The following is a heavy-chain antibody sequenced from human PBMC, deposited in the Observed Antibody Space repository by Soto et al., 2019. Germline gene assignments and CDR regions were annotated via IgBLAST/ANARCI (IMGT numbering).Heavy chain of an antibody. CDR3: ARDAAYSSSAKDWFDP. J-gene: IGHJ5*02. CDR1: GFTFSTYW. Sequence: EVQLVESGGGLVNPGGPLSLSFEASGFTFSTYWMPWFRQAPGKGLVWVSRINSDGGDTTYADSVKGRFTISRDNARNTLYLQMNDLRAEDTAMYYCARDAAYSSSAKDWFDPWGQGTLVTVSP. CDR2: INSDGGDT. V-gene: IGHV3-74*01. D-gene: IGHD6-6*01.